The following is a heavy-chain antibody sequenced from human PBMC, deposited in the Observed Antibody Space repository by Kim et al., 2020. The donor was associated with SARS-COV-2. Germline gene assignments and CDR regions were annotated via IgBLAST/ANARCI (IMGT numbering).Heavy chain of an antibody. CDR1: GFTFSNYW. CDR2: INQDGSVI. Sequence: GGSLRLSCAASGFTFSNYWMTWVRQAPGKGLEWVANINQDGSVIYYAHSVKGRFTISRGNAKNSPYLQIDNLRADDTAIFYCARIGYSSSSLDFWGQGT. CDR3: ARIGYSSSSLDF. D-gene: IGHD6-13*01. V-gene: IGHV3-7*01. J-gene: IGHJ4*02.